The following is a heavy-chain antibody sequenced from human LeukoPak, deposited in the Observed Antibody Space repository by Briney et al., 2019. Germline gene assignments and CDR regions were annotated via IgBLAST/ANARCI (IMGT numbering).Heavy chain of an antibody. V-gene: IGHV3-23*01. Sequence: GGSLRLSCAASGFTFSSYAMSWVRQAPGKGLEWVSAISGSGGSTYYADSVKGRFTISRDNSKNTLYLQMNSLRAEDTAVYYCARDEERYCGGDCYIDYWGQGTLVTVSS. D-gene: IGHD2-21*02. J-gene: IGHJ4*02. CDR2: ISGSGGST. CDR3: ARDEERYCGGDCYIDY. CDR1: GFTFSSYA.